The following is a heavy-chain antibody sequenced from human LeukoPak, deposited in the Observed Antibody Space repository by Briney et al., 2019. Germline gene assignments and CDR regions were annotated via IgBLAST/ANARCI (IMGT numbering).Heavy chain of an antibody. J-gene: IGHJ4*02. CDR3: ASQGGYCSSTSCCIDY. D-gene: IGHD2-2*01. V-gene: IGHV4-31*03. CDR1: GGSISSGGYY. CDR2: IYYSGST. Sequence: TSQTPSLTCTVSGGSISSGGYYWSWIRQHPGKGLEWIGYIYYSGSTYYNPSLKSRVTISVDTSKNQFSLKLSSVTAADTAVYCCASQGGYCSSTSCCIDYWGQGTLVTVSS.